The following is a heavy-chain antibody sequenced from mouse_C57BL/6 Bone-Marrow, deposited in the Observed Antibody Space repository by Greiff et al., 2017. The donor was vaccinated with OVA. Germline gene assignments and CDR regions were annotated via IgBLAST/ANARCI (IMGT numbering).Heavy chain of an antibody. Sequence: QVQLKESGPGLVQPSQSLSITCTVSGFSLTSYGVHWVRQSPGKGLEWLGVIWSGGSTDYNAAFISRLSISKDNSKSQVFFKMNSLQADDTAIYYCARNTPYYYGSSGAWFAYWGQGTLVTVSA. CDR1: GFSLTSYG. D-gene: IGHD1-1*01. V-gene: IGHV2-2*01. CDR2: IWSGGST. J-gene: IGHJ3*01. CDR3: ARNTPYYYGSSGAWFAY.